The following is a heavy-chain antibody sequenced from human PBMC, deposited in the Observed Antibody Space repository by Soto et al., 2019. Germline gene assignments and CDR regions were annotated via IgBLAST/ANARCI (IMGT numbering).Heavy chain of an antibody. D-gene: IGHD6-19*01. V-gene: IGHV3-23*01. CDR1: GFTFSSYA. J-gene: IGHJ4*02. CDR2: ISGSGGST. CDR3: ASSNHSSGWYYFDY. Sequence: GGSLRLSCAASGFTFSSYAMSWVRQAPGKGLEWVSAISGSGGSTYYADSVKGRFTISRDNSKNTLYLQMNSLRAEDTAVYYCASSNHSSGWYYFDYWGQGTLVTVSS.